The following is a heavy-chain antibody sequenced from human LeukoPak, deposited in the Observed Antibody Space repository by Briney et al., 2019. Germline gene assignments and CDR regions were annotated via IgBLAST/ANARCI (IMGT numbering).Heavy chain of an antibody. D-gene: IGHD5-24*01. CDR2: INPSGGST. V-gene: IGHV1-46*02. CDR3: AKVPKLGDGFHCDH. J-gene: IGHJ4*02. CDR1: GYTFNNHY. Sequence: ASVKVSCKASGYTFNNHYMYWVRQAPGQGLEWMGVINPSGGSTSYAQKFQGRVTMTRDTSTRTVYMEVNSLRSEDTAVYYCAKVPKLGDGFHCDHWGQGTLVTVSS.